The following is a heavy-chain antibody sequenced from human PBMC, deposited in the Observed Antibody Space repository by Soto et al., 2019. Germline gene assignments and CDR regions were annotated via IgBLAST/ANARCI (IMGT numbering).Heavy chain of an antibody. CDR1: DDFISSYY. Sequence: SETQSLTCTVSDDFISSYYWNWIRQPAGKGLEWIGRVSTNGATNYNPSLESRVTMSVDTSKNQFSLKLTSVTAADTAVYFCARADYEILTGSYAMDVWGQGTTVTVSS. CDR3: ARADYEILTGSYAMDV. J-gene: IGHJ6*02. CDR2: VSTNGAT. V-gene: IGHV4-4*07. D-gene: IGHD3-9*01.